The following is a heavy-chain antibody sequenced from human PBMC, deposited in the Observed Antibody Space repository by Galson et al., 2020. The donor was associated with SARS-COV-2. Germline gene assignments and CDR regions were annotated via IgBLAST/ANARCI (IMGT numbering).Heavy chain of an antibody. CDR3: ARVGDDFWSGYGCFDP. D-gene: IGHD3-3*01. Sequence: GESLKISCAASGFTFSSYWMSWVRQAPGKGLEWVANIKQDGSEKYYVDSVKGRFTISRDNAKNSLYLQMNSLRAEDTAVYYCARVGDDFWSGYGCFDPWGQGTLVTVSS. CDR1: GFTFSSYW. CDR2: IKQDGSEK. J-gene: IGHJ5*02. V-gene: IGHV3-7*03.